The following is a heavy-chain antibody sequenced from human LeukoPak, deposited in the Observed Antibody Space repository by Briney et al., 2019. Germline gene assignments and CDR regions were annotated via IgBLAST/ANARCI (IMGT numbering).Heavy chain of an antibody. J-gene: IGHJ6*02. Sequence: GGSLRLSCAASGFTFSGSAMHWVRQASGKGLEWVGRIRSKANSYATAYAASVKGRFTISRDDSKNTAYLQMNSLKTVDTAVYYCTSRTRSHIFGMDVWGQGTTVTVSS. D-gene: IGHD1-14*01. CDR2: IRSKANSYAT. V-gene: IGHV3-73*01. CDR1: GFTFSGSA. CDR3: TSRTRSHIFGMDV.